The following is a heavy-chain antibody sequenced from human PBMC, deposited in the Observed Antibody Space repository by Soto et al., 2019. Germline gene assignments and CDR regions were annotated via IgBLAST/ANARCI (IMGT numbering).Heavy chain of an antibody. CDR3: ARNRARKEFDY. D-gene: IGHD3-10*01. Sequence: ASVQVSCQASGYTFTSYGIVWVRQAPGQGLEWMGWISAYNGNTNYAQKLQGRVTMTTDTSTSTAYMELRSLRSDDTAVYYCARNRARKEFDYWGQGTLVTVSS. V-gene: IGHV1-18*01. CDR1: GYTFTSYG. CDR2: ISAYNGNT. J-gene: IGHJ4*02.